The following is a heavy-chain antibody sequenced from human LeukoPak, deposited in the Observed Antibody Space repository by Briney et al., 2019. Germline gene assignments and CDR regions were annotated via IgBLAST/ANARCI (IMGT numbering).Heavy chain of an antibody. CDR2: IYYSGST. CDR1: GGSISSYY. Sequence: PSETLSLTCTVYGGSISSYYWSWIRQPPGKGLEWIGYIYYSGSTNYNPSLKSRVTISVDTSKNQFSLKLSSVTAADTAVYYCAREGYDFWSGYYSAWGQGTLVTVSS. CDR3: AREGYDFWSGYYSA. D-gene: IGHD3-3*01. V-gene: IGHV4-59*01. J-gene: IGHJ5*02.